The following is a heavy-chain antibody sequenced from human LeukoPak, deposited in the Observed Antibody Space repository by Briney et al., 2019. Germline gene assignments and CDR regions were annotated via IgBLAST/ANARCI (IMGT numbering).Heavy chain of an antibody. CDR1: GYTFTSYD. D-gene: IGHD2-15*01. V-gene: IGHV1-8*01. J-gene: IGHJ6*02. CDR3: ARGILYYYYYYGMDV. CDR2: MNPSSGNT. Sequence: ASVKVSCKASGYTFTSYDINWVRQATGQGLEWMGWMNPSSGNTGYAQKFQGRVTMTRNTSISTAYMELSSPRSEDTAVYYCARGILYYYYYYGMDVWGQGTTVTVSS.